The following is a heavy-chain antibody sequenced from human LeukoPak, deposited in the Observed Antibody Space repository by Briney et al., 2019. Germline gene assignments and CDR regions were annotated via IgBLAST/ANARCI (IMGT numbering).Heavy chain of an antibody. Sequence: GGSLRLSCAASGFTFSNYSMNWVRQAPGKGLEWVSSISSSSVYIYYVDLVKGRFTISRDNAKNSLFLQMNSLRVEDTAVYYCARGGGLHWDYWGQGTLVTVSS. CDR3: ARGGGLHWDY. V-gene: IGHV3-21*01. CDR2: ISSSSVYI. CDR1: GFTFSNYS. D-gene: IGHD5-24*01. J-gene: IGHJ4*02.